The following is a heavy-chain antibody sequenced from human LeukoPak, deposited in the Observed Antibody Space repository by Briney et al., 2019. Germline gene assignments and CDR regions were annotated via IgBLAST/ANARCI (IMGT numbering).Heavy chain of an antibody. Sequence: SETLSLTCAVYGGSFSGYYWSWIRQPPGKGLEWIGEINHSGSTNYNPSLKSRVTISVDKSKNQFSLKLSSVTAADTAVYYCARVSPLRGEDFWGQGTPVTVSS. CDR2: INHSGST. D-gene: IGHD4-17*01. J-gene: IGHJ4*02. V-gene: IGHV4-34*01. CDR1: GGSFSGYY. CDR3: ARVSPLRGEDF.